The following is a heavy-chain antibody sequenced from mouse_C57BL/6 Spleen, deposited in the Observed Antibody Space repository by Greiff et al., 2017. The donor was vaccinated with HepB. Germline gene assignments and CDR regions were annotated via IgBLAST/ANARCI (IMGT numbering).Heavy chain of an antibody. D-gene: IGHD2-14*01. Sequence: VQLQQSGPVLARPGASVKMSCKTSGYTFTSYWMHWVKQRPGQGLEWIGAIYPGNSDTSYNQKFKGKAKLTAVTSASTAYMELSSLTNEDSAVYYCTREWGHYRDYFDYWGQGTTLTVSS. CDR1: GYTFTSYW. CDR3: TREWGHYRDYFDY. V-gene: IGHV1-5*01. J-gene: IGHJ2*01. CDR2: IYPGNSDT.